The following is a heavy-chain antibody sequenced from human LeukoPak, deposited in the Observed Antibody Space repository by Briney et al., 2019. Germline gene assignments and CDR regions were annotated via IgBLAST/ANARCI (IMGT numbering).Heavy chain of an antibody. CDR3: ARERCSSTSCYNWFDL. D-gene: IGHD2-2*01. V-gene: IGHV1-2*02. CDR1: GYTFTGYY. J-gene: IGHJ5*02. CDR2: INPNSGGT. Sequence: ASVKVSCKASGYTFTGYYMHWVRQAPGQGLEWMGWINPNSGGTNYAQKFQGRVTMTRDTSISTAYMELSRLRSDDTAVYYCARERCSSTSCYNWFDLWGQGTLVTVSS.